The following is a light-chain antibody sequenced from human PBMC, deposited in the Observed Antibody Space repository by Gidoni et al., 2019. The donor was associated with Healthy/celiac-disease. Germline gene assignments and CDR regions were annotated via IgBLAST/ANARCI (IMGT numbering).Light chain of an antibody. CDR1: QSVSSS. CDR3: QQRSNWPT. J-gene: IGKJ3*01. V-gene: IGKV3-11*01. CDR2: DAS. Sequence: EIVLPQSPATLSLSPGERATLSCRASQSVSSSLAWYQQKPGQAPRLLIYDASNRATGIPARFSGSGSGTDFTLTISSLEPEDFAVYYCQQRSNWPTFGPGTKVDIK.